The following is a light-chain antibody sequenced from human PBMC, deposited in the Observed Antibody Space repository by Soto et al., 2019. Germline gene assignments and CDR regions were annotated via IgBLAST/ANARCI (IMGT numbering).Light chain of an antibody. V-gene: IGLV1-40*01. CDR2: ENN. Sequence: QAVLTQPPSVSEAPGQRVTISCTGSSSNIGAGYEAHWYQQVPGTAPKLLIYENNNRPSGVPDRFSGSKSVTSASLAITGLQAEDEAEYYCQSYDSSLSGYVVGTGTKLTVL. CDR3: QSYDSSLSGYV. J-gene: IGLJ1*01. CDR1: SSNIGAGYE.